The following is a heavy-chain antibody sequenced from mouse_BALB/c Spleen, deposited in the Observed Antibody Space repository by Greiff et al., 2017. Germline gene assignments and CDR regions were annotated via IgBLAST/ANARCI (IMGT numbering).Heavy chain of an antibody. D-gene: IGHD4-1*01. CDR2: ISSGGSYT. J-gene: IGHJ2*01. Sequence: EVQRVESGGDLVKPGGSLKLSCAASGFTFSSYGMSWVRQTPDKRLEWVATISSGGSYTYYPDSVKGRFTISRDNAKNTLYLQMSSLESEDTAMYYCAREVLTGRAHFDYWGQGTTLTVSS. CDR1: GFTFSSYG. CDR3: AREVLTGRAHFDY. V-gene: IGHV5-6*01.